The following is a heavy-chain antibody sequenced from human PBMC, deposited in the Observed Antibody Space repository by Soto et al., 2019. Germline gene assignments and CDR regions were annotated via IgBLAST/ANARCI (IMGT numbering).Heavy chain of an antibody. J-gene: IGHJ4*02. CDR2: ISSNSITI. CDR3: AREDILGTRSFDY. V-gene: IGHV3-48*02. Sequence: GGSLRLSCGASGFIFSKYSMNWVRQAPGKGLEWLSYISSNSITIYYADSVRGRFTIFRDNAKNSLYLQMNSLRDEDTAVYYCAREDILGTRSFDYWGQGALVTVSS. CDR1: GFIFSKYS. D-gene: IGHD1-26*01.